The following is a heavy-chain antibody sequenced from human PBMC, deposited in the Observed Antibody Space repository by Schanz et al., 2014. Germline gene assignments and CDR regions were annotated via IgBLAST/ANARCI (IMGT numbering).Heavy chain of an antibody. CDR1: GYSFTTYD. CDR2: INPSVGNT. V-gene: IGHV1-46*03. J-gene: IGHJ3*02. CDR3: ARGPSTGAFDI. Sequence: QVQLVQSGAEVKKPGASVRVSCKASGYSFTTYDVNWVRQAPGQGLEWMGLINPSVGNTNYAQKFRGRVTMTRDTSTSTVYMELSSLRSEDTAVYFCARGPSTGAFDIWGQGTMVTVSS.